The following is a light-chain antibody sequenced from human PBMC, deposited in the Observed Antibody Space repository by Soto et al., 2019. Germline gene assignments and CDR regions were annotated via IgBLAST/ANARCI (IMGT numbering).Light chain of an antibody. Sequence: EIVLTQSPGSLSLSPGEXXTXXXXASQSVDSSFFAWYQQKPGQAPRLLIYGASNRATGIPDRFSGSGSGTDLTLTISRLXXXXXAXXXXXXYVSSVTFGQGTKVEIK. J-gene: IGKJ1*01. CDR3: XXYVSSVT. V-gene: IGKV3-20*01. CDR1: QSVDSSF. CDR2: GAS.